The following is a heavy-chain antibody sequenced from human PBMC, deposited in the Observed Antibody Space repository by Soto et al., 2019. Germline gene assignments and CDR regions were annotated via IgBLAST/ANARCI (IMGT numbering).Heavy chain of an antibody. CDR1: GGSISSYY. V-gene: IGHV4-59*05. CDR2: IYYSGTT. CDR3: AKTGPYDILTYWYFDL. J-gene: IGHJ2*01. D-gene: IGHD3-9*01. Sequence: SETLSLTCTVSGGSISSYYCCWVRQPPGKGLEWIGSIYYSGTTYYNPSLESRVTISIDTSKNQFSLKVSSLTAADTAVYYCAKTGPYDILTYWYFDLWGRGTLVTVSS.